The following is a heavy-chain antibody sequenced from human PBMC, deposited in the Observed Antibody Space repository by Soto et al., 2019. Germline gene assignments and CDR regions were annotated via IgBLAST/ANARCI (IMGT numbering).Heavy chain of an antibody. CDR3: ARDGSGYRSRASPMDV. V-gene: IGHV1-69*13. J-gene: IGHJ6*02. Sequence: GASVKVSCKASGDTFSSYAISWVRQAPGQGLEWMGGIIPIFGTANYAQKFQGRVTITADESTSTAYMELSSLRSEDTAVYYCARDGSGYRSRASPMDVWGQGTTVTVS. CDR2: IIPIFGTA. CDR1: GDTFSSYA. D-gene: IGHD3-22*01.